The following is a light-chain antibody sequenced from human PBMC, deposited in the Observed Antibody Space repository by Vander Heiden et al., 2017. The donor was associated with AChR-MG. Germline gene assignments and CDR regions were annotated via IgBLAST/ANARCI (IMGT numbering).Light chain of an antibody. CDR3: LSYDNSRGGFYV. Sequence: QSVLTQPPSVSGAAGERVTISWTGSTSNMEGGYDVHCYHQLPARAPPLLSLENHIRPSGVPDRFSGSTSGTSASLTTTGLQAEDEADYYCLSYDNSRGGFYVFGSGTRVTVL. CDR2: NH. J-gene: IGLJ1*01. V-gene: IGLV1-40*01. CDR1: TSNMEGGYD.